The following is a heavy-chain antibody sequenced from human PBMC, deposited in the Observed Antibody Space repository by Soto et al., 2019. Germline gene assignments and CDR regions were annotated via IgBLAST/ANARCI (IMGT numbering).Heavy chain of an antibody. CDR3: AKDLTRQLAYWLDP. V-gene: IGHV1-2*02. J-gene: IGHJ5*02. CDR1: GFSFTVYY. CDR2: INAHSGGT. Sequence: ASVKVSCKASGFSFTVYYIHCLLQSPVQGLEWMGWINAHSGGTEYAQKFQGRVTLTRDTSIATAYLTLTSLTSDDTALYYCAKDLTRQLAYWLDPWGQGTQVTVSS. D-gene: IGHD6-6*01.